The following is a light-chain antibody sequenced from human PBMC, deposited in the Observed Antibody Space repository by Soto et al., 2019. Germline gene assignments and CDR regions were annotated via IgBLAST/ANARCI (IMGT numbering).Light chain of an antibody. CDR1: QSVSNNY. Sequence: EIVLTQSPGTLSLSPGERATLSCRASQSVSNNYLAWYQQKPGQALRLLIYGASNRATGIPDRFSGSGSGTDFTLTISRLEPEDFAGYYCQQYGSSGTFGQGTKVDIK. J-gene: IGKJ1*01. CDR2: GAS. CDR3: QQYGSSGT. V-gene: IGKV3-20*01.